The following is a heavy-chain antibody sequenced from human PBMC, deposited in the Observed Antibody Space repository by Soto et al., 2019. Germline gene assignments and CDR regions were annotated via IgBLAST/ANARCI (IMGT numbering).Heavy chain of an antibody. CDR1: GFTFSSYS. V-gene: IGHV3-48*01. Sequence: GGSLRLSCAASGFTFSSYSMNWVRQAPGKGLEWVSYISSSSSIIYYADSVKGRFTISRDNAKNSLYLQMNSLRAEDTAVYYCARDPVYYGSGFPGIDVFDIWGQGTMVTVSS. CDR2: ISSSSSII. D-gene: IGHD3-10*01. CDR3: ARDPVYYGSGFPGIDVFDI. J-gene: IGHJ3*02.